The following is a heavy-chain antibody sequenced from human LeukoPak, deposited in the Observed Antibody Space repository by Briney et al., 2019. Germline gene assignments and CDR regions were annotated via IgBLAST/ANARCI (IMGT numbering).Heavy chain of an antibody. J-gene: IGHJ4*02. CDR1: GFTFSSYG. V-gene: IGHV3-33*06. CDR3: AKDQGSYGTFGDY. Sequence: GGSLRLSCAASGFTFSSYGMHWVRQPPGKGLEWVAVIWYDGSNKYYADSVKGRFTISRDNSKNTLYLQMNSLRAEDTAVYYCAKDQGSYGTFGDYWGQGTLVTVSS. CDR2: IWYDGSNK. D-gene: IGHD3-16*01.